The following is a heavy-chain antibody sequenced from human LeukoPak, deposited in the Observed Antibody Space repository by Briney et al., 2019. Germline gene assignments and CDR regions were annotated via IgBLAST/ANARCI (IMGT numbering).Heavy chain of an antibody. CDR2: INHSGST. V-gene: IGHV4-34*01. J-gene: IGHJ5*02. Sequence: SETLSLTCAVYGGSFSGYYWSWIRQPPGKGLEWIGEINHSGSTNYNPSIKSRVTISVDTSKNQYSLKLSSVTAADTAVYYWARANGYVWGSYRFNWFDPWGQGTLVTVSS. D-gene: IGHD3-16*02. CDR3: ARANGYVWGSYRFNWFDP. CDR1: GGSFSGYY.